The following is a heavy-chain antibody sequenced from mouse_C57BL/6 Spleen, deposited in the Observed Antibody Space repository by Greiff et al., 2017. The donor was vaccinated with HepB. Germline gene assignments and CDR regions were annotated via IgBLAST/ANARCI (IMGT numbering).Heavy chain of an antibody. Sequence: EVKLVESGGGLVKPGGSLKLSCAASGFTFSSYAMSWVRQTPEKGLEWVATISDGGSYTYYQDNVKGRFTISRDNAKNNLYLPMSHLKSEDTAMYYCARDHYGNYYFDYWGQGTTLTVSS. CDR3: ARDHYGNYYFDY. CDR2: ISDGGSYT. CDR1: GFTFSSYA. V-gene: IGHV5-4*01. J-gene: IGHJ2*01. D-gene: IGHD2-1*01.